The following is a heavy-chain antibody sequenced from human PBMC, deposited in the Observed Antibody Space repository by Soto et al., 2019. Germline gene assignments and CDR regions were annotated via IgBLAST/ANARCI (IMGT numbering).Heavy chain of an antibody. CDR3: ARHRRGVVVAHEGGMDV. D-gene: IGHD2-15*01. Sequence: SETLSLTCTVSGGSISSSSYYWGWIRQPPGKGLEWIGSIYYSGSTYYNPSLKSRVTISVDTSKNQFSLKLSSVTAADTAVYYCARHRRGVVVAHEGGMDVWGQGTTVTVSS. V-gene: IGHV4-39*01. CDR1: GGSISSSSYY. CDR2: IYYSGST. J-gene: IGHJ6*02.